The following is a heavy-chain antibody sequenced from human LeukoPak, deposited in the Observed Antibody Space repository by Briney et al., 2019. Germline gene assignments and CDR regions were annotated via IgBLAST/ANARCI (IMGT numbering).Heavy chain of an antibody. V-gene: IGHV1-24*01. Sequence: VASVKVSCKASGYTFTNYGISWVRQAPGQGLEWMGGFDPEDGETIYAQKFRGRVTMTEDTSTDTAYMELSSLRSEDTAVYYCATSRPEYHYDILTGYHYRNWFDPWGQGTLVTVSS. CDR1: GYTFTNYG. CDR2: FDPEDGET. J-gene: IGHJ5*02. CDR3: ATSRPEYHYDILTGYHYRNWFDP. D-gene: IGHD3-9*01.